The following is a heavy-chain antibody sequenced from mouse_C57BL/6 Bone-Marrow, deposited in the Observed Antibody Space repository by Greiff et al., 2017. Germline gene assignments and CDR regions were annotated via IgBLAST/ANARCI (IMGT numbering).Heavy chain of an antibody. CDR2: ISYDGSN. V-gene: IGHV3-6*01. CDR3: ARAAY. CDR1: AYSITSGYY. Sequence: EVQLQESGPGLVKPSQSLSLTCSVTAYSITSGYYWNWIRQFPGNKLEWMGYISYDGSNNYNPSLKNRISITRDTSKNQFFLKLNAVTTEDTATYYCARAAYWGQGTLVTVSA. J-gene: IGHJ3*01.